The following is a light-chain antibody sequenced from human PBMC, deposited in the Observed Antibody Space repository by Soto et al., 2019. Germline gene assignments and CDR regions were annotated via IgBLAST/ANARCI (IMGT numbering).Light chain of an antibody. CDR1: QSVSSN. CDR3: QQYNNWPPWT. Sequence: EIVMTQSPATLSVSPGERATLSCRASQSVSSNLAWYQQKPGQAPRLLIYGASTRATGTPARFSGSGSGTEFTRTISSLQSEDFAVYYCQQYNNWPPWTFGQGTKVDIK. CDR2: GAS. J-gene: IGKJ1*01. V-gene: IGKV3-15*01.